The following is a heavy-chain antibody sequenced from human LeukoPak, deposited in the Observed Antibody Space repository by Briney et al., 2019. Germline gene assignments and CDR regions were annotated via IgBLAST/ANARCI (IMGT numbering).Heavy chain of an antibody. J-gene: IGHJ4*02. D-gene: IGHD3-22*01. V-gene: IGHV3-11*04. CDR1: GFRFDSFY. Sequence: GGSLRLSRAASGFRFDSFYMGWIRQVPGKGLDYIALISASGAVPYYAESVKGRFTISRDNAKNSVSLQMNSLSADDTAIYYCARSLIVASEDYWGQGTQVTVSS. CDR2: ISASGAVP. CDR3: ARSLIVASEDY.